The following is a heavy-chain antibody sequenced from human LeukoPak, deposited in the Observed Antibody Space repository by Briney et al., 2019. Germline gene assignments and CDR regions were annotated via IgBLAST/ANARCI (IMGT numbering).Heavy chain of an antibody. D-gene: IGHD2-2*02. CDR1: GFTFSSYE. J-gene: IGHJ5*02. CDR3: ASPGVVPAAIRSWFDP. Sequence: PGGSLRLSCAASGFTFSSYEMNWVRQAPGKGLEWVSYISSSGSTIYYADSVKGRFTISRDNAKNSLYLQMNSLRAEDTAVYYCASPGVVPAAIRSWFDPWGQGTLVTVSS. V-gene: IGHV3-48*03. CDR2: ISSSGSTI.